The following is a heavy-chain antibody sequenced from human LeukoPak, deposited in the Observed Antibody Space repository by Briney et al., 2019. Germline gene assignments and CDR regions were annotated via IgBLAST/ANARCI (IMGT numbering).Heavy chain of an antibody. CDR1: GYTFSSYG. Sequence: ASVKVSCKASGYTFSSYGISWVRQAPAQGLEWMGWIRPYNGNTNYAQKLQGRVTMTTDTSTSTAYMELRSLRSDDTAVYYCARDQYYYDSSGYYPYFDYWGQGTLVTVSS. J-gene: IGHJ4*02. V-gene: IGHV1-18*01. D-gene: IGHD3-22*01. CDR3: ARDQYYYDSSGYYPYFDY. CDR2: IRPYNGNT.